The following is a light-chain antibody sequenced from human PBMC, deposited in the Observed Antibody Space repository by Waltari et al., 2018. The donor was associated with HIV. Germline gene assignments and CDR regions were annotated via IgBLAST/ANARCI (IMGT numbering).Light chain of an antibody. J-gene: IGKJ5*01. CDR1: QGITNY. CDR3: QNYNSAPQIT. Sequence: DIQMTQSPSSLSASVGDRVTITCRATQGITNYLAWYQQKPGKAPKLLIYAASTLQSGVPRRFSGSGSGTDFTLTINSLQPEDVATYYCQNYNSAPQITFGYGTRLEIK. CDR2: AAS. V-gene: IGKV1-27*01.